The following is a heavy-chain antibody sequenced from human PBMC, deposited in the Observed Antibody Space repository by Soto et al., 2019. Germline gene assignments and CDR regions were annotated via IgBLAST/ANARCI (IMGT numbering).Heavy chain of an antibody. D-gene: IGHD3-10*01. J-gene: IGHJ3*02. CDR3: ARVRGGAFDI. V-gene: IGHV4-59*01. CDR1: GGSISSYY. Sequence: QVQLQESGPGLVKPSETLSLTCTVSGGSISSYYWSWIRQPPGKGLEWIGYIYYSGSTNYNPSLNRLAPIAVDTSKNQFSLKLTSATAADTAVYYCARVRGGAFDIWGQGTMVTVSS. CDR2: IYYSGST.